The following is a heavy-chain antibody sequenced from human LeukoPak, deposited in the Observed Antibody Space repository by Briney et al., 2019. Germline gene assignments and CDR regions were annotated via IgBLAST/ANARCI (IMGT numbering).Heavy chain of an antibody. V-gene: IGHV4-31*03. CDR2: IYYSGST. J-gene: IGHJ6*02. CDR1: GGSISSGGYY. Sequence: SQALSLTCTVSGGSISSGGYYWSWIRQHPGKGLEWIGCIYYSGSTYYNPSLKSRVTISVDTSKNQFSLKLSSVTAADTAVYYCARGFTIFGVAAAMDVWGQGTTVTVSS. CDR3: ARGFTIFGVAAAMDV. D-gene: IGHD3-3*01.